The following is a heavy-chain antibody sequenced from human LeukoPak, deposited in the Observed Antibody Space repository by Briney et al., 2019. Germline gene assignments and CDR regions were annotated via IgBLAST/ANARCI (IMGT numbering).Heavy chain of an antibody. CDR3: ARCGDGLPCDFDY. J-gene: IGHJ4*02. Sequence: VASVKVSCKASGGTFSSYAISWVRQAPGQGLEWMGGIIPIFGTANYAQKFQGRVTITADKSTSTAYMELSSLRSEDTAVYYCARCGDGLPCDFDYWGQGTLVTVSS. D-gene: IGHD3-10*01. CDR1: GGTFSSYA. CDR2: IIPIFGTA. V-gene: IGHV1-69*06.